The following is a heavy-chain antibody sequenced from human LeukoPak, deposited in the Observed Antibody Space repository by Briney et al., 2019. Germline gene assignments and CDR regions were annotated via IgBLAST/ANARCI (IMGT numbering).Heavy chain of an antibody. CDR3: AKVMKGSERLTMVRGVIIKTAGLYYMDV. J-gene: IGHJ6*03. D-gene: IGHD3-10*01. CDR2: ISASGGST. Sequence: GGSLRLSCAASGFTFSSYAMSWVRQAPGKGLEWVSSISASGGSTNYADSVKGRFTISRDNSKNTAYLQMNSLRAEDTAVYYCAKVMKGSERLTMVRGVIIKTAGLYYMDVWGKGTTVTVSS. V-gene: IGHV3-23*01. CDR1: GFTFSSYA.